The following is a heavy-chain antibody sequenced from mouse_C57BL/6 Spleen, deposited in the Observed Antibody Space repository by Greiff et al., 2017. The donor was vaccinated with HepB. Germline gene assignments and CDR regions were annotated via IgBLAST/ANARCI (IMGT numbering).Heavy chain of an antibody. CDR3: TREEGIYYEYDERYFDV. V-gene: IGHV1-15*01. J-gene: IGHJ1*03. D-gene: IGHD2-4*01. CDR1: GYTFTDYE. Sequence: QVQLQQSGAELVRPGASVTLSCKASGYTFTDYEMHWVKQTPVHGLEWIGAIDPETGGTAYNQKFKGKAILTADKSSSTAYMELRRLTSEDSAVDYCTREEGIYYEYDERYFDVWGTGTTVTVSS. CDR2: IDPETGGT.